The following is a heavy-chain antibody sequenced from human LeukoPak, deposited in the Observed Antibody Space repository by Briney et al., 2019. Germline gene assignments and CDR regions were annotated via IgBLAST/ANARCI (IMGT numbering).Heavy chain of an antibody. Sequence: PGGSLRLSCAASGFTFSSYGMHWVRQAPGKGLEWVAVIWYGGSNKYYADSVKGRFTISRDNSMNTLYLQMNSLRAEDTAVYYCAKDLRVAAAGSPFDYWGQGTLVTVSS. CDR2: IWYGGSNK. CDR3: AKDLRVAAAGSPFDY. D-gene: IGHD6-13*01. CDR1: GFTFSSYG. V-gene: IGHV3-30*02. J-gene: IGHJ4*02.